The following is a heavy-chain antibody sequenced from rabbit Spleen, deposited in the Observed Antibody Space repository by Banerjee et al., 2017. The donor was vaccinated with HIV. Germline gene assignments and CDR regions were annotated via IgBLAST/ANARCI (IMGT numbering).Heavy chain of an antibody. CDR1: GIDFSRGYD. D-gene: IGHD5-1*01. V-gene: IGHV1S40*01. CDR2: INTITGKT. Sequence: QQLVESGGGLVKPGASLTLTCKASGIDFSRGYDMCWVRQAPGKGLEWIGCINTITGKTVYATWAKGRFTISRASSTTVTLQMTSLTVADTATYFCARDLVTVIGWNFNLWGPGTLVTVS. J-gene: IGHJ4*01. CDR3: ARDLVTVIGWNFNL.